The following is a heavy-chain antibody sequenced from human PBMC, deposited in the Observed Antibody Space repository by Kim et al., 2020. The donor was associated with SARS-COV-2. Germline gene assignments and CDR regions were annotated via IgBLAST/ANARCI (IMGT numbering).Heavy chain of an antibody. CDR3: ARRQTYYYDSTRAFDI. Sequence: SETLSLTCAVYGGSFSGYYWSWIRQPPGKGLEWIGEINHSGSTNYNPSLKSRVTISVDTSKNQFSLKPSSVTAADTAVYYCARRQTYYYDSTRAFDIWGQGTMVTVSS. CDR2: INHSGST. CDR1: GGSFSGYY. J-gene: IGHJ3*02. V-gene: IGHV4-34*01. D-gene: IGHD3-22*01.